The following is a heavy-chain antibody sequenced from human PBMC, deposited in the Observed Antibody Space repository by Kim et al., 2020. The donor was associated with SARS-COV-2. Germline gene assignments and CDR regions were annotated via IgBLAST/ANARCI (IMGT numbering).Heavy chain of an antibody. CDR3: ARALNGAGATDLNWFDP. V-gene: IGHV1-69*13. CDR2: IIHIFGTA. CDR1: GGTFSSYA. Sequence: SVKVSCKASGGTFSSYAISWVRQAPGQELEWMGGIIHIFGTANYAQKFQGRVAITADESTSTAYMELSSLRSEETAVYYCARALNGAGATDLNWFDPWGQGALVTVSS. D-gene: IGHD1-26*01. J-gene: IGHJ5*02.